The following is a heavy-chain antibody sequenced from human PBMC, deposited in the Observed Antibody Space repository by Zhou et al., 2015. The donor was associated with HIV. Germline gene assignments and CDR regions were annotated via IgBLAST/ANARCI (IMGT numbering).Heavy chain of an antibody. CDR2: ISAYNGVT. D-gene: IGHD2-21*02. J-gene: IGHJ3*02. CDR1: GYAFSSYG. CDR3: AKDHIHCCRGALNALDT. V-gene: IGHV1-18*01. Sequence: VQLLQSGAEVKKPGASVKVSCKASGYAFSSYGITWVRQAPGQGLEWVGWISAYNGVTDYAQTLQDRLTMSTDTSTNTAYMELRSLRSDDTAVYYCAKDHIHCCRGALNALDTWGQGTMVTVSS.